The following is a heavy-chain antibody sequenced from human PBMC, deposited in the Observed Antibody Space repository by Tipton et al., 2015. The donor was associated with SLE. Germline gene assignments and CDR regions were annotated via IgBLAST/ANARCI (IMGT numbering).Heavy chain of an antibody. D-gene: IGHD1-26*01. CDR2: ISGGGGST. J-gene: IGHJ4*02. CDR1: GFTFSTYS. V-gene: IGHV3-23*01. Sequence: SLRLSCEASGFTFSTYSMSWVRQAPGKGLEWVSTISGGGGSTYYADSVKRRFTISRDNFQNTLYLQMNSLRDEDTAAYYCAKDGREAYYDSLFDLWGKGTLVTVSS. CDR3: AKDGREAYYDSLFDL.